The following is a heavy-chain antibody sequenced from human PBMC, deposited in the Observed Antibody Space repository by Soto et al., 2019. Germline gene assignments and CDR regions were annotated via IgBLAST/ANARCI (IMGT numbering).Heavy chain of an antibody. CDR3: VRARRTRVGDSSGYFQLYYYYGMDV. Sequence: QLQLQESGSGLVKPSQTLSLTCAVSGGSISSGGYSWSWIRPPPGKGLEWIGYIYHSGSTYYNPSLKSRVTISVDRSKNQFSLKLSSVTAADTAVYYCVRARRTRVGDSSGYFQLYYYYGMDVWGQGTTVTVSS. CDR1: GGSISSGGYS. D-gene: IGHD3-22*01. V-gene: IGHV4-30-2*01. J-gene: IGHJ6*02. CDR2: IYHSGST.